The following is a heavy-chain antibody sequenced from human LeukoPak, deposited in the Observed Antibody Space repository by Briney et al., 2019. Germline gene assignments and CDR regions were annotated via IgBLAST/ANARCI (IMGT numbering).Heavy chain of an antibody. V-gene: IGHV4-34*01. D-gene: IGHD3-10*01. CDR1: GGSFSGYY. CDR3: ARGSSGSYLYYFDY. CDR2: INHSGST. Sequence: SETLSLTCAVYGGSFSGYYWSWIRQPPGKGLEWIGEINHSGSTNYNPSLKSRVTISVDTSKNQFSLNLNSVTAADTAVYYCARGSSGSYLYYFDYWGQGTLVTVSS. J-gene: IGHJ4*02.